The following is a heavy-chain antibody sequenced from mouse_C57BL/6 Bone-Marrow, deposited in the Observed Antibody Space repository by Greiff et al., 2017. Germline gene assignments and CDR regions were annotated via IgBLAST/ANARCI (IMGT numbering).Heavy chain of an antibody. D-gene: IGHD1-1*01. Sequence: DVMLVESGGGLVKPGGSLKLSCAASGFTFSSYAMSWVRQTPEKRLEWVATISDGGSYTYYPDNVKGRFTISRDNAKKNLYLQMSHLKTVDMAMNCWAREEFFNYYGSSYVGNWYFDVWGTGTTVTVSS. CDR2: ISDGGSYT. J-gene: IGHJ1*03. CDR3: AREEFFNYYGSSYVGNWYFDV. CDR1: GFTFSSYA. V-gene: IGHV5-4*01.